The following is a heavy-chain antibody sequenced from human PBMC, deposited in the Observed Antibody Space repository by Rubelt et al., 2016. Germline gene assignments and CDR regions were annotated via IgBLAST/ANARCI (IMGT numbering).Heavy chain of an antibody. Sequence: QVQLVQSGAEVKKPGASVKVSCKVSGYTLTELSMHWVRQAPGKGLEWMGGFVPEDGAQSSAQNVQGTVTWTGDTSTDTAYMELSSLRSEDTAVYYCATLRLGEFFRWGQGTMVTVSS. CDR1: GYTLTELS. D-gene: IGHD3-16*01. J-gene: IGHJ3*01. CDR3: ATLRLGEFFR. CDR2: FVPEDGAQ. V-gene: IGHV1-24*01.